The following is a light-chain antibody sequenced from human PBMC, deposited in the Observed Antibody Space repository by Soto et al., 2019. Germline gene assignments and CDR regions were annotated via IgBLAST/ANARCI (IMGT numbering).Light chain of an antibody. CDR2: DVS. V-gene: IGLV2-11*01. CDR1: SSDVGRYNF. Sequence: QSALTQPRSVSGSPGQSVTISCTGTSSDVGRYNFVAWYQQHPDKAPKLMIYDVSKRPSGVPDRFSGSKSSNTASLTISGLQAEDEADYYCCSYAGTYTLEIFGGGTKLTVL. J-gene: IGLJ2*01. CDR3: CSYAGTYTLEI.